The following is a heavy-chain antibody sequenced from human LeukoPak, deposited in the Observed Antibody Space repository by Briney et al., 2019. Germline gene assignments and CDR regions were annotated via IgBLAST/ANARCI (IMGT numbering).Heavy chain of an antibody. Sequence: SETLSLTCAVSGASIISNNWWSWVRQPSGKGLEWIGEIWHSGTTKYNPSLKSRVTISVDNSKNQFSLKLNSVTAADTAVYYCMGADYGGHWGQGTLVTVSS. D-gene: IGHD4-17*01. J-gene: IGHJ4*02. CDR2: IWHSGTT. V-gene: IGHV4-4*02. CDR1: GASIISNNW. CDR3: MGADYGGH.